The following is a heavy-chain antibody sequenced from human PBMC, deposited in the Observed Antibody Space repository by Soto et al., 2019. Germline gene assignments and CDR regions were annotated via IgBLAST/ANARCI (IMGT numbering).Heavy chain of an antibody. V-gene: IGHV3-30-3*01. D-gene: IGHD3-10*01. J-gene: IGHJ4*02. CDR1: GFTFGTYA. Sequence: QVQLVESGGGVVQPGRSLRLSCAASGFTFGTYAMHWVRQAPGKGLEWMSLISYDGSNKYYADSVRGRFTISRDTSKNTLYLQMNSLRAEDTALYYCGITLFRAVDYWGQGTLLTVSS. CDR2: ISYDGSNK. CDR3: GITLFRAVDY.